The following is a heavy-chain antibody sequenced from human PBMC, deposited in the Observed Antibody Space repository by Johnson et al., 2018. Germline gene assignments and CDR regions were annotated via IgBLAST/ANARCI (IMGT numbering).Heavy chain of an antibody. V-gene: IGHV3-30*03. CDR2: TSNDEGIK. J-gene: IGHJ1*01. D-gene: IGHD3-10*01. CDR1: GFSFSNYV. Sequence: VQLLESGGGVVQPWRSLRLSCSASGFSFSNYVMHWVRQAPGKGLEWVAVTSNDEGIKYYVDSVKGRFTISRDNSKGTLYLQINSLRAEDTAVYYCATGAISGVIYREFFQHWGQGTLVTVSS. CDR3: ATGAISGVIYREFFQH.